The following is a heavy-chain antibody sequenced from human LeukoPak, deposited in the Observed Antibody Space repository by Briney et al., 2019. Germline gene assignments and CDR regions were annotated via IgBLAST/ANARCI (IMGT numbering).Heavy chain of an antibody. CDR3: ARRGGSYSMDY. Sequence: PGRSLRLSRAASGFTFSSYAMHWVRQAPGKGLEWVAVISYDGSNKYYADSVKGRFTISRDNSKNTLYLQMNSLRAEDTAVYYCARRGGSYSMDYWGQGTLVTVSS. V-gene: IGHV3-30*04. J-gene: IGHJ4*02. CDR2: ISYDGSNK. CDR1: GFTFSSYA. D-gene: IGHD1-26*01.